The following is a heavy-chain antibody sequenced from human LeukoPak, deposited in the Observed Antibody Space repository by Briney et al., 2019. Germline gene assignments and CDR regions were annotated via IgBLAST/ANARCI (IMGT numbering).Heavy chain of an antibody. CDR2: ITGSADGT. CDR3: AVDYDISTGYFSDLGY. Sequence: GGSLRLSCAASGFTFSNSAMCWVRQTPGKGLEWVSSITGSADGTYYADSVKGRFTNSRDNSKKTLFLQMNSLRAEDTALYYCAVDYDISTGYFSDLGYWGQGTLVTVSS. V-gene: IGHV3-23*01. CDR1: GFTFSNSA. J-gene: IGHJ4*02. D-gene: IGHD3-9*01.